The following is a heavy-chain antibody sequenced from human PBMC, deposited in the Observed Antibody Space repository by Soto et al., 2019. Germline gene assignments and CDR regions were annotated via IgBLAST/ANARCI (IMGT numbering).Heavy chain of an antibody. J-gene: IGHJ6*02. Sequence: ASVKVSCKASGYTFTSYGVSWVRQAPGQGLEWMGWISVYNGNTKYAQKLQGRVTMTTDTSTSTAYMELGGLRSDDTAVYYCARSGRPGYYYYIMDVWGQGTTVTVSS. CDR3: ARSGRPGYYYYIMDV. CDR2: ISVYNGNT. CDR1: GYTFTSYG. D-gene: IGHD3-10*01. V-gene: IGHV1-18*01.